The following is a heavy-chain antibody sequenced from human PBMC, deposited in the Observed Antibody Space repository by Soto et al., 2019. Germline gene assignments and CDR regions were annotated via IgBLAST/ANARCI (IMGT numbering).Heavy chain of an antibody. V-gene: IGHV3-30-3*01. D-gene: IGHD3-9*01. CDR3: ARDGGLRYFDWSKIFYYYYGMDV. CDR2: ISYDGSNK. CDR1: GFTFSSYA. J-gene: IGHJ6*02. Sequence: GGSLRLSCAASGFTFSSYAMHWVRQAPGKGLEWEAVISYDGSNKYYADSVKGRFTISRDNSKNTLYLQMNSLRAEDTAVYYCARDGGLRYFDWSKIFYYYYGMDVWGQGTTVTVSS.